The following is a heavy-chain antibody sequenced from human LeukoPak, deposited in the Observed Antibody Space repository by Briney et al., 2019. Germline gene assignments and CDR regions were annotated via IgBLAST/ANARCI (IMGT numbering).Heavy chain of an antibody. CDR2: IYYSGST. J-gene: IGHJ4*01. V-gene: IGHV4-39*01. D-gene: IGHD3-10*01. Sequence: PSETLPLTCTVSGGSISSSSYYWGWIRQPPGKGLEWIVSIYYSGSTYYNPSLKSRVTISVDTSKNQFSLKLSSVTAADTAVYYCASRVYGLGSFNYWGQGTLVTVSS. CDR1: GGSISSSSYY. CDR3: ASRVYGLGSFNY.